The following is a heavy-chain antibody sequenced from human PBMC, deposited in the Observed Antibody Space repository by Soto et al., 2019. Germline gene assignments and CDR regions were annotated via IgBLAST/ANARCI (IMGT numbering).Heavy chain of an antibody. V-gene: IGHV3-15*01. D-gene: IGHD3-9*01. CDR3: TTEGLTGIVGI. J-gene: IGHJ3*02. Sequence: EVQLVESGGSLVTPGWSLRLSCAASGFPFTKAWMTWVRQAPGKGLEWVGRIRSKTSSETREYAAPVKGRFTISRDDSKNMLYMEMNSLKIEDTGVYYCTTEGLTGIVGIWGQGTMVTVSS. CDR2: IRSKTSSETR. CDR1: GFPFTKAW.